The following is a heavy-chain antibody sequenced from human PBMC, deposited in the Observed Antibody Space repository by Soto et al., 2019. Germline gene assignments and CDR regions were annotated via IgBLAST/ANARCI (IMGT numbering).Heavy chain of an antibody. J-gene: IGHJ6*02. CDR2: INPNSGGT. V-gene: IGHV1-2*04. Sequence: AASVKVSCKASGYTFTGYYMHWVRQAPGQGLEWMGWINPNSGGTNYAQKFQGWVTMTRDTSISTAYMELSRLRSDDTAVYYCARDGAVAGTVVSMDVWGQGTTVTVSS. D-gene: IGHD6-19*01. CDR3: ARDGAVAGTVVSMDV. CDR1: GYTFTGYY.